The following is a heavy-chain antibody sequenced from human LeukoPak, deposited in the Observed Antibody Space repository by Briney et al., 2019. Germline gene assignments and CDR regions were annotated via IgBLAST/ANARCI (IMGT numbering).Heavy chain of an antibody. CDR1: EFSVGSNY. CDR3: VRGPSGYHNT. CDR2: IYSGGRT. Sequence: GGSLRLSCAASEFSVGSNYMTWVRQAPGKGLEWVSLIYSGGRTYYAESVKGRFTISRDNSKNTLYLQRNSLRAEDTAVYYCVRGPSGYHNTGGQGTLVTVSS. D-gene: IGHD5-12*01. J-gene: IGHJ4*02. V-gene: IGHV3-66*01.